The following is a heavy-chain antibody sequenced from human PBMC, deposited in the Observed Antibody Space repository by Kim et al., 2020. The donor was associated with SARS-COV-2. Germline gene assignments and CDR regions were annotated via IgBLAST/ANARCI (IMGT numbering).Heavy chain of an antibody. Sequence: AQKFQGRVTMTRDTSTSTVYMELSSLRSEDTAVYYCAREVGNGSGNWFDPWGQGTLVTVSS. CDR3: AREVGNGSGNWFDP. D-gene: IGHD3-10*01. J-gene: IGHJ5*02. V-gene: IGHV1-46*01.